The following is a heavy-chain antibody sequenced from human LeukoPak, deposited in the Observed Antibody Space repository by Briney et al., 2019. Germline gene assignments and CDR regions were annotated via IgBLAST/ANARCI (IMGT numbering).Heavy chain of an antibody. CDR2: IWYDGSNK. Sequence: GGSLRLSCAASGFTFSSYGMHWVRQAPGKGLEWVAAIWYDGSNKYYADSVKGRFTISRDNSKNTLYLQMNSLRAEDTAVYYCAKQAGCSSGLDDYWGQGTLVTVSS. CDR3: AKQAGCSSGLDDY. J-gene: IGHJ4*02. CDR1: GFTFSSYG. D-gene: IGHD6-19*01. V-gene: IGHV3-33*06.